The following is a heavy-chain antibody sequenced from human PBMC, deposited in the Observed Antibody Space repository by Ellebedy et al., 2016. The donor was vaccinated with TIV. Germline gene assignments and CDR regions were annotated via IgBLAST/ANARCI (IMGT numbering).Heavy chain of an antibody. D-gene: IGHD1-14*01. CDR3: ARGEPWGAFDI. J-gene: IGHJ3*02. Sequence: GESLKISCAASGFTFSSYWMSWVRQAPGKGLEWVANIKQDGSEKYYGDSVKGRFTISRDNAKNSLYLQMNSLRAEDTAVYYCARGEPWGAFDIWGQGTMVTVSS. V-gene: IGHV3-7*01. CDR2: IKQDGSEK. CDR1: GFTFSSYW.